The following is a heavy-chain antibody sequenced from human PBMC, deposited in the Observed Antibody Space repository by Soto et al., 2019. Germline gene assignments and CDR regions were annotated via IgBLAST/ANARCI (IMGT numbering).Heavy chain of an antibody. CDR1: GFTFSNYA. Sequence: EVQLLESGGGLVQPGGSLRLSCAAPGFTFSNYAMNWVRQAPGKGLEWVSVISGSGGSTYYADSVKGRFTISRGNSKHSLYLQMHSLRGEAPAVYYCARRSSGWYFDYWGQGTVVRVSS. J-gene: IGHJ4*02. D-gene: IGHD6-19*01. CDR3: ARRSSGWYFDY. V-gene: IGHV3-23*01. CDR2: ISGSGGST.